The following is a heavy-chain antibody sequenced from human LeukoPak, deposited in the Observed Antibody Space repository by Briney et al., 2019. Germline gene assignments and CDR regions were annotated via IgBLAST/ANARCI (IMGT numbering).Heavy chain of an antibody. Sequence: SETLSLTCTVSGGSISSGGYYWSWIRQHPGKGLEWIGYIYYSGSTYYNPSLKSRVTISVDTSKNQFSLKLSSVTAADTAVYYCARGGAARLHFQNWGQGTLVTVSS. V-gene: IGHV4-31*03. J-gene: IGHJ1*01. CDR2: IYYSGST. CDR1: GGSISSGGYY. D-gene: IGHD6-6*01. CDR3: ARGGAARLHFQN.